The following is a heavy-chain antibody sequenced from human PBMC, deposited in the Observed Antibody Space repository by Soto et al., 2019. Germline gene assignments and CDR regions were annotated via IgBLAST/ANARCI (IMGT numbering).Heavy chain of an antibody. J-gene: IGHJ4*02. Sequence: ASVKVSCKASGYTLTSYYMHWVRQAPGQGLERVGIINPSGGNTNYAQKFQGRVTVTRDTSTTTVYMELSSLRSDDTAVYYCARGYDGSGYYAYWGQGTLVTVSS. CDR3: ARGYDGSGYYAY. V-gene: IGHV1-46*03. CDR1: GYTLTSYY. D-gene: IGHD3-22*01. CDR2: INPSGGNT.